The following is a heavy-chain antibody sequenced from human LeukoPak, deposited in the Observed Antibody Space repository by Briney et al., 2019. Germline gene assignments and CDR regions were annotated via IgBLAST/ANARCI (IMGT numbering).Heavy chain of an antibody. D-gene: IGHD5-18*01. CDR1: GGSISSYY. V-gene: IGHV4-59*08. J-gene: IGHJ4*02. CDR3: ARPRMYNIYGPFDY. Sequence: SETLSLTCTVSGGSISSYYWSWFRQPPGKGLEWIGYIYYSGSTNYNPSLKSRVTMSVDTSKNQFSLKLASVTAADTAVYYCARPRMYNIYGPFDYWGQGTLVSISS. CDR2: IYYSGST.